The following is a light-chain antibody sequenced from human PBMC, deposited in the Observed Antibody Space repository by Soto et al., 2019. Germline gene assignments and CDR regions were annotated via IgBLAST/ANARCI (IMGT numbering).Light chain of an antibody. CDR2: KAS. CDR3: QHYNSYSEA. CDR1: QSISSW. V-gene: IGKV1-5*03. J-gene: IGKJ1*01. Sequence: DIQMTQPPSSLSASLGDRVTITCRASQSISSWLAWYQQKPGKAPKLLIYKASTLKSGVPSRFSGSGSGTEFTLTISSLQPDDFATYYCQHYNSYSEAFGQGTKVDIK.